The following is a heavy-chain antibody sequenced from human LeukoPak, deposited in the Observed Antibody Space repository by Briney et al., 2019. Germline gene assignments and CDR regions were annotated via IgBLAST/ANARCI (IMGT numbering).Heavy chain of an antibody. V-gene: IGHV3-23*01. D-gene: IGHD3-10*01. CDR3: AKDGHYYGSGSYISY. CDR1: GFTFSSYA. J-gene: IGHJ4*02. Sequence: GGSLRLSCAASGFTFSSYAMSWVRQAPGKGLEGVSAISGSGGSTYYADSVKGRFTISRDNSKNTLYLQMNSLRAEDTAVYYCAKDGHYYGSGSYISYGGQGTLVTVS. CDR2: ISGSGGST.